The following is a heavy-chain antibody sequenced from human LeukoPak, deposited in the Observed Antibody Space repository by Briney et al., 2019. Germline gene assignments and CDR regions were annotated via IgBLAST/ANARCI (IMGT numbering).Heavy chain of an antibody. CDR1: GFTFSSYS. J-gene: IGHJ6*03. D-gene: IGHD2-2*02. V-gene: IGHV3-21*01. Sequence: PGGSLRLSCAASGFTFSSYSMNWVRQAPGKGLEWVSSISSSSSYIYYADSVKGRFTISRDNAKNSLYLQMNSLRAEDTAVYYCARHLRYCSSTSCYIYYYMDVWGKGTTVTVSS. CDR2: ISSSSSYI. CDR3: ARHLRYCSSTSCYIYYYMDV.